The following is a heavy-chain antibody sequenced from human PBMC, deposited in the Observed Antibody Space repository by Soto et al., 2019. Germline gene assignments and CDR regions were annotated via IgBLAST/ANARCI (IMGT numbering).Heavy chain of an antibody. CDR3: ARATKMDTAMVYYYYGMDV. V-gene: IGHV4-31*03. D-gene: IGHD5-18*01. CDR1: GGSISSGGYY. Sequence: SETLSLTCTVSGGSISSGGYYWSWIRQHPGKGLEWIGYIYYSGSTYYNPSLKSRVTISVDTSKNQFSLKLSSVTAADTAVYYCARATKMDTAMVYYYYGMDVWGQGTTVTVS. J-gene: IGHJ6*02. CDR2: IYYSGST.